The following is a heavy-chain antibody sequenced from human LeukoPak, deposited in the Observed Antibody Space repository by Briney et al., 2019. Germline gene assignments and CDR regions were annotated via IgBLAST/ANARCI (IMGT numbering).Heavy chain of an antibody. Sequence: SQTLSLTCTVSGGYISSGGYYWSWVRQPPGKGLEWVGHIYHSGTTSYNPSLKSRVTISVDTSKNQFALKLSSVTAADTALYYCASGPYSSSYFDSWGQGTLVTVSS. V-gene: IGHV4-30-2*02. CDR1: GGYISSGGYY. J-gene: IGHJ4*02. CDR3: ASGPYSSSYFDS. D-gene: IGHD6-13*01. CDR2: IYHSGTT.